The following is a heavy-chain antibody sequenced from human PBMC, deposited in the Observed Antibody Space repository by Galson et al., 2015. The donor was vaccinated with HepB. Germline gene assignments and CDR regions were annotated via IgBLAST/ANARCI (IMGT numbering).Heavy chain of an antibody. J-gene: IGHJ4*02. CDR1: GFTFSDYY. D-gene: IGHD2-15*01. Sequence: SLRLSCAVSGFTFSDYYMSWIRQAPGKGLEWLSHISSSGSTIYHADSVKGRFTISRDNANNSLYLQMNSLRAEDTAVYYCARARPAPNDYWGQGALVTVSS. CDR2: ISSSGSTI. CDR3: ARARPAPNDY. V-gene: IGHV3-11*01.